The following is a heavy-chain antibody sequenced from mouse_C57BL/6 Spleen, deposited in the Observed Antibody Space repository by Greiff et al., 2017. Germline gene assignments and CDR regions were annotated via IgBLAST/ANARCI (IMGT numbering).Heavy chain of an antibody. CDR1: GYTFTDYE. CDR3: TRGGPAWFAY. J-gene: IGHJ3*01. CDR2: IDPETGGT. V-gene: IGHV1-15*01. Sequence: QVQLQQPGAELVRPGASVTLSCKASGYTFTDYEMHWVKQTPVHGLEWIGAIDPETGGTAYNQKFKGKAILTADKSSSTAYMELRSLTSEDSAVYYCTRGGPAWFAYWGKGTLVTVSA.